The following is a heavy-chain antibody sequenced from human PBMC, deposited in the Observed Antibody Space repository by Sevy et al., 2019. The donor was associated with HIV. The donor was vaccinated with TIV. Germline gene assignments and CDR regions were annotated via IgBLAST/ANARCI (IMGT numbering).Heavy chain of an antibody. J-gene: IGHJ1*01. CDR2: ISAYNGDT. CDR1: GYTFTSYI. Sequence: ASVKVSCKTSGYTFTSYIISWVRQAPGQGLEWMGRISAYNGDTKYAQKLQGRVTMTTDTSTSTAYMELRSLKSDDTAVYYCARAPSGSQGPGQYFHHWGQGTLVIVSS. D-gene: IGHD1-26*01. V-gene: IGHV1-18*01. CDR3: ARAPSGSQGPGQYFHH.